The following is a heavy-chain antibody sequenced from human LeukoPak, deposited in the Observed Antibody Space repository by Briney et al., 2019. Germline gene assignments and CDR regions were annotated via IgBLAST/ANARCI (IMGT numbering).Heavy chain of an antibody. V-gene: IGHV4-4*07. J-gene: IGHJ5*02. CDR3: ARGIIVGATWGENDNWFDP. Sequence: SETLSLTCTVSGGSISSYYWSWIRQPAGKGLEWIGRVYTSGSTNYNPSLKSRVTMSVDTSKNQFSLKLSSVTAADTAVYYCARGIIVGATWGENDNWFDPWGQGTLVTVSS. D-gene: IGHD1-26*01. CDR2: VYTSGST. CDR1: GGSISSYY.